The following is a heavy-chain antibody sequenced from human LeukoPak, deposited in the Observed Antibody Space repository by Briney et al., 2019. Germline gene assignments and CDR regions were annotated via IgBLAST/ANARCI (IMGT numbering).Heavy chain of an antibody. CDR1: GFTFSSIA. D-gene: IGHD6-19*01. J-gene: IGHJ4*02. Sequence: GGSLRLSCAASGFTFSSIAMYWVRRAPGKGLEWVSGISGSGGSTYYADSVKGRFTISRDNSKNTAYLQMNSLRAEDTAVYYCAKTTAGYSSGRYPGWPVDYWGQGTLVTVSS. CDR2: ISGSGGST. CDR3: AKTTAGYSSGRYPGWPVDY. V-gene: IGHV3-23*01.